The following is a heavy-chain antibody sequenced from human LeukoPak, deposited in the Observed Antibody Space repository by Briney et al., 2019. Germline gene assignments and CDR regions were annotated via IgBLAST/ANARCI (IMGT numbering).Heavy chain of an antibody. CDR2: ISSSGSTI. CDR3: ARDDDYSNPTLDY. D-gene: IGHD4-11*01. Sequence: PVGSLRLACAASGCTFSDYYMSWIRQAPGKGLEWVSYISSSGSTIYYADSVKGRFTISRDNAKNSLYLQMNSLRAEDTAVYYCARDDDYSNPTLDYWGQGTLVTVSS. CDR1: GCTFSDYY. J-gene: IGHJ4*02. V-gene: IGHV3-11*01.